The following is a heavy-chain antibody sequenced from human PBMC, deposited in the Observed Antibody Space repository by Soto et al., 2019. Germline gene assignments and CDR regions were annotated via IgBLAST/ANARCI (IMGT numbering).Heavy chain of an antibody. V-gene: IGHV4-30-4*01. CDR1: GGSISSGDYY. Sequence: QVQLQESGPGLVKPSQTLSLTCTVSGGSISSGDYYWSWIRQPPGKGLEWIGYIYYSGSTYYNPSLKSRVTIXEDTSXXQFSLKLSSVTAADTAVYYCARVADSSSWYWFTDYWGQGTLVTVSS. CDR2: IYYSGST. D-gene: IGHD6-13*01. CDR3: ARVADSSSWYWFTDY. J-gene: IGHJ4*02.